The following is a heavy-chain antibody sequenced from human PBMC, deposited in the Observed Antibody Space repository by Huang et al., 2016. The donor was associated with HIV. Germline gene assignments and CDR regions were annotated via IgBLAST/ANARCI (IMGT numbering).Heavy chain of an antibody. J-gene: IGHJ5*02. CDR2: IYPSDSDA. CDR3: VRLNEILTGTDYFDP. Sequence: EVLLVQSGAEVKKPGESLNISCEGSGYTFTTSWIGWVRQMPGKGLEWVGVIYPSDSDARYNPSFQGRVTSSADNSISTAYLYLRSLQATDIAIYYCVRLNEILTGTDYFDPWGQGTLVTVSS. CDR1: GYTFTTSW. D-gene: IGHD3-9*01. V-gene: IGHV5-51*03.